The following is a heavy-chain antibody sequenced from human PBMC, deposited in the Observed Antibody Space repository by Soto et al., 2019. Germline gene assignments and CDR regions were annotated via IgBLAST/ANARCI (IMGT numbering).Heavy chain of an antibody. CDR1: GYTFTGYY. Sequence: ASVKVSCKASGYTFTGYYMHWVRQAPGQGLEWMGWINPNSGGTNYAQKFQGRVTMTRDTSISTAYMELSRLRSDDTAVYYCASEGVGATTIASEFGGGDFDYWGQGTLVTVSS. J-gene: IGHJ4*02. CDR3: ASEGVGATTIASEFGGGDFDY. V-gene: IGHV1-2*02. CDR2: INPNSGGT. D-gene: IGHD1-26*01.